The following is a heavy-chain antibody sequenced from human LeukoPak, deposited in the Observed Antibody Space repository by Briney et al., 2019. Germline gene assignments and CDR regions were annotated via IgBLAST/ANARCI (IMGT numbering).Heavy chain of an antibody. J-gene: IGHJ4*02. CDR3: ASGCYRTDY. CDR1: GYTFTSYD. Sequence: ASVKVSCEASGYTFTSYDINWVRQATGQGLEWLGWMNVNNGNTGYAQKFQGRVTMTRNTSISTAYMELSSLRSEDTAVYFWASGCYRTDYWGQGTLVTVSS. CDR2: MNVNNGNT. V-gene: IGHV1-8*01. D-gene: IGHD2-15*01.